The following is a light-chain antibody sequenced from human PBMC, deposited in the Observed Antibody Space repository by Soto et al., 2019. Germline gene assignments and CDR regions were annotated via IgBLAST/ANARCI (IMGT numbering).Light chain of an antibody. Sequence: QSALTQPASVSGSPGQSITISCTGTSTDIGAYNYVSWYQQHPGKAPKLLIYEDTNRPSGVSNRFSGSKSGNTASLTISGLQAEEEANYYCNSYTTLSNRVFGTGTKLTVL. CDR1: STDIGAYNY. V-gene: IGLV2-14*01. J-gene: IGLJ1*01. CDR3: NSYTTLSNRV. CDR2: EDT.